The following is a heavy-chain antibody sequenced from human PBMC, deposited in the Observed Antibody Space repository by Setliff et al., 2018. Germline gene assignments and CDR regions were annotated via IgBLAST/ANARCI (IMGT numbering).Heavy chain of an antibody. Sequence: GESLKISCQSSGYTFTNYRIGWVRQMPGKGLEWMGIIYPDDSDARYSPSFRGQVTISVDKSISTAYLQWSSLKASDTAIYYCARVGDYMGYYYNYYMDVWGKGTTVTVSS. V-gene: IGHV5-51*01. J-gene: IGHJ6*03. CDR3: ARVGDYMGYYYNYYMDV. CDR1: GYTFTNYR. CDR2: IYPDDSDA. D-gene: IGHD3-10*01.